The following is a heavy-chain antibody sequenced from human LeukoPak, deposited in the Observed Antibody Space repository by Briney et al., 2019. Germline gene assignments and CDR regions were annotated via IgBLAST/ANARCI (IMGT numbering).Heavy chain of an antibody. D-gene: IGHD6-19*01. CDR1: GGTFITSG. CDR2: ITPIFGTP. CDR3: ARRGLVDVFHAFDI. V-gene: IGHV1-69*01. J-gene: IGHJ3*02. Sequence: VASVKVSCKASGGTFITSGITWVRQAPGQGLEWMGGITPIFGTPNYAQKFQGRVTIIADESMSTAYMDLRSLRSEDTAVYYCARRGLVDVFHAFDIWGQGTLVTVSS.